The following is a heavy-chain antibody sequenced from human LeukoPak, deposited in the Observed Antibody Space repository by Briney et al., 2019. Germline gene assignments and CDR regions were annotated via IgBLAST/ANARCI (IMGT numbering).Heavy chain of an antibody. J-gene: IGHJ4*02. CDR1: GGSISSGSYY. CDR2: IYHSGST. D-gene: IGHD5-18*01. V-gene: IGHV4-39*07. CDR3: ASYTGYSYGRSVY. Sequence: SQTLSLTCTVSGGSISSGSYYWGWIRQPPGKGLEWIGSIYHSGSTYYNPSLKSRVTISVDTSKNQFSLKLSSVTAADTAVYYCASYTGYSYGRSVYWGQGTLVTVSS.